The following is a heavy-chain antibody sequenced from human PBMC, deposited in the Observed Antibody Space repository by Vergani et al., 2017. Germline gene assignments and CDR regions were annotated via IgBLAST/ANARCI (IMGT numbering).Heavy chain of an antibody. CDR1: GGSISSYY. D-gene: IGHD3-10*01. Sequence: QVQLQESGPGLVKPSETLSLTCTVSGGSISSYYWSWIRQPAGKGLEWIGRIYTSGSTNSNPSLKSRVTMSVDTSKNQFSLKLSSVTAADTAVYYCARGLWFGESYYFDYWGQGTLVTVSS. CDR3: ARGLWFGESYYFDY. V-gene: IGHV4-4*07. CDR2: IYTSGST. J-gene: IGHJ4*02.